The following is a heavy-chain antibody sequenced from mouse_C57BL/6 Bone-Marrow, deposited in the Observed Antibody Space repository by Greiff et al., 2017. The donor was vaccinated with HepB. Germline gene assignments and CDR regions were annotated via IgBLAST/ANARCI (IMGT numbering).Heavy chain of an antibody. V-gene: IGHV3-6*01. Sequence: DVKLQESGPGLVKPSQSLSLTCSVTGYSITSGYYWNWIRQFPGNKLEWMGYISYDGSNNYNPSLKNRISITRDTSKNQFFLKLNSVTTEDTATYYCARVGGDYWGQGTSVTVSS. CDR2: ISYDGSN. CDR3: ARVGGDY. CDR1: GYSITSGYY. J-gene: IGHJ4*01. D-gene: IGHD4-1*01.